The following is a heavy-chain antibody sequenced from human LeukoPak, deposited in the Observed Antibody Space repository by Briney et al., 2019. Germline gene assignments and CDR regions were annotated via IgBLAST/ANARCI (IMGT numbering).Heavy chain of an antibody. CDR2: MNAYTGKT. CDR3: ARAPIPYYYDSSAYYSDY. Sequence: ASVKVSCKTSGYTFTNFDINWVRQATGQGLEWLGWMNAYTGKTGYAQKFQGRVTFTGDTSIRTAYMEVSSLTSEDTAVYYCARAPIPYYYDSSAYYSDYWGQGTLVTVSS. J-gene: IGHJ4*02. D-gene: IGHD3-22*01. V-gene: IGHV1-8*03. CDR1: GYTFTNFD.